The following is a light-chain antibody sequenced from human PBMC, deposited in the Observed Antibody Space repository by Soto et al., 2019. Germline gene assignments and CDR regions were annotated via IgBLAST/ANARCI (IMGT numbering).Light chain of an antibody. CDR1: QGISRY. CDR3: QQSFGSPPIT. J-gene: IGKJ5*01. Sequence: IQLTQSPSSLSASVGDSVTITCRASQGISRYLSWYQQKPGRAPKLLISAASTLQSGVQARFSGSGAGTDFTLSITNLQPEDLAMDYCQQSFGSPPITFGQRTRPDIK. V-gene: IGKV1-39*01. CDR2: AAS.